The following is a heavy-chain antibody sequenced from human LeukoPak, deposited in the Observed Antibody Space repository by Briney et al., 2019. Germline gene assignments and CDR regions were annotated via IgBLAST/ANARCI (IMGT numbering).Heavy chain of an antibody. D-gene: IGHD2-2*01. Sequence: ASVKVSCKASGYTFTTHDLTWVRQATGQGLEWMGWMNPGSGDTAYAQKFQGRVTMTRDTSMSTAYMELSSLRSEDTAVYYCARDYPPLFVVVPAAAPQRTRNWFDPWGQGTLVTVSS. CDR2: MNPGSGDT. J-gene: IGHJ5*02. V-gene: IGHV1-8*01. CDR1: GYTFTTHD. CDR3: ARDYPPLFVVVPAAAPQRTRNWFDP.